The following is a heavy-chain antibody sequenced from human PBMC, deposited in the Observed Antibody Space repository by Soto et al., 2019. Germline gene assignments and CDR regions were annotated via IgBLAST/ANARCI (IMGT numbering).Heavy chain of an antibody. Sequence: QVQLQESGPGLVKPSQTLSLTCTVSGGSISSGGYYWSWLRQHPGKGLEWIGYIFDSGTTYYNPSLKSRVTISVDPSKIPISLRLTSVTATDTAVYDCASQASGWYPDYGVQGTLVTVSS. D-gene: IGHD6-19*01. V-gene: IGHV4-31*03. J-gene: IGHJ4*02. CDR3: ASQASGWYPDY. CDR2: IFDSGTT. CDR1: GGSISSGGYY.